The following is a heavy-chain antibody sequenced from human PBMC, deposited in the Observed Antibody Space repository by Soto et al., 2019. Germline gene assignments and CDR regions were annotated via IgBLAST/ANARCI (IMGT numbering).Heavy chain of an antibody. CDR2: ISSSGSTI. J-gene: IGHJ4*02. D-gene: IGHD3-9*01. CDR3: ARPYYDILTGYYYFDY. Sequence: AGGSLRLSCAASGFTFSSYEMNWVRQAPGKGLEWVSYISSSGSTIYYADSVKGRFTISRDNAKNSLYLQMNSLRAEDTAVYYCARPYYDILTGYYYFDYWGQGTLVTVSS. CDR1: GFTFSSYE. V-gene: IGHV3-48*03.